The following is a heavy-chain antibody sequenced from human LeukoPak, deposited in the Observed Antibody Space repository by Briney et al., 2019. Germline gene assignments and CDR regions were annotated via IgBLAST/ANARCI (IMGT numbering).Heavy chain of an antibody. Sequence: PGGSLRLSCAASGFTFSSYAMHWGRQAPGKGLEGVAVISYDGSNKYYADSVKGRFTISRDNAKNTLYLQMNSLRAEDTAVYYCARVGAADLYWGQGTLVTVSS. CDR3: ARVGAADLY. CDR2: ISYDGSNK. V-gene: IGHV3-30-3*01. J-gene: IGHJ1*01. D-gene: IGHD6-13*01. CDR1: GFTFSSYA.